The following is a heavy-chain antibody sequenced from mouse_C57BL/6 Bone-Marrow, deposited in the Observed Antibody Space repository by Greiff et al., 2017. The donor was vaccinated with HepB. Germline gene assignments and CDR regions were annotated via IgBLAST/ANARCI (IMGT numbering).Heavy chain of an antibody. CDR3: ARPLIYYGNLAY. Sequence: VQLQQPGAELVKPGASVKLSCKASGYTFTSYWMHWVKQRPGQGLEWIGMIHPNSGSTNYNEKFKSKATLTVDKSSSTAYMQLSSLTSEDSAVYYCARPLIYYGNLAYWGQGTLVTVSA. J-gene: IGHJ3*01. D-gene: IGHD2-1*01. CDR1: GYTFTSYW. V-gene: IGHV1-64*01. CDR2: IHPNSGST.